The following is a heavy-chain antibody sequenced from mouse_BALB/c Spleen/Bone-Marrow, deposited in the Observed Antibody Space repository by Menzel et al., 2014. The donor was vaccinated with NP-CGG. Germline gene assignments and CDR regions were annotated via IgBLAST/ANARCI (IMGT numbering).Heavy chain of an antibody. D-gene: IGHD1-2*01. CDR1: GYSFTSYW. V-gene: IGHV1S126*01. Sequence: VQLQQSGPQVVRPGASVKISCKASGYSFTSYWMHWVKQRPGQGLEWIGMIDPSDSETRLNQKFKDKATLTVDKSSSTAYTQLSSPTSEDSAVYYCARVGLRLPYYFDYWGQGTTLTVSS. CDR3: ARVGLRLPYYFDY. CDR2: IDPSDSET. J-gene: IGHJ2*01.